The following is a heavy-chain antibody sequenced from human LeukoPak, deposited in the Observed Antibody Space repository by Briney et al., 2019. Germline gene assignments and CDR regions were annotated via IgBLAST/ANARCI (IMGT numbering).Heavy chain of an antibody. CDR3: ARERNWFDP. V-gene: IGHV4-39*02. CDR2: IYYSGST. Sequence: SETLSLTCTVSGGSISSSSYYWGWIRQPPGKGLEWIGSIYYSGSTYYNPSLKSRVTISVDTSKNQFSLKLSSVTAADTAVYYCARERNWFDPWGQGTLVTVSS. J-gene: IGHJ5*02. CDR1: GGSISSSSYY.